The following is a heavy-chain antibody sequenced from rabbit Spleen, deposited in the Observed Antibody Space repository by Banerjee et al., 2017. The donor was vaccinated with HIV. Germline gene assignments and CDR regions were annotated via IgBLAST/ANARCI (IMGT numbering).Heavy chain of an antibody. CDR2: IAGGSSGFT. Sequence: QEQLEESGGGLVKPEGSLTLTCKASGVSFNDKDVMCWVRQAPGKGLEWISCIAGGSSGFTYSATWAKGRFTISKTSSTTVTLQMTSLTVADTATYFCARDTGSSFSSYGMDLWGPGTLVTVS. D-gene: IGHD8-1*01. CDR3: ARDTGSSFSSYGMDL. V-gene: IGHV1S45*01. J-gene: IGHJ6*01. CDR1: GVSFNDKDV.